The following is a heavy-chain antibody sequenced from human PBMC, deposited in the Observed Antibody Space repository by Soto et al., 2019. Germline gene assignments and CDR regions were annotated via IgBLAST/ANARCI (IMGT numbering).Heavy chain of an antibody. Sequence: EVQLEESGGGLVQPGGSLRLSCAASGFTFSAYWMNWVRQAPGKGLEWVANINEDGSEYNDVASVKGRFTISRDNAKNSLFLQMNALRVEDTAVYYCARTGDGHHDFLDYWGQGILVSVSS. CDR3: ARTGDGHHDFLDY. CDR1: GFTFSAYW. V-gene: IGHV3-7*01. J-gene: IGHJ4*02. D-gene: IGHD1-1*01. CDR2: INEDGSEY.